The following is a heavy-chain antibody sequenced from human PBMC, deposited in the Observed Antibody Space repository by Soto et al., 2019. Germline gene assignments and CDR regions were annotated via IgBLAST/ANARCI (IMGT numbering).Heavy chain of an antibody. D-gene: IGHD6-19*01. V-gene: IGHV3-30*18. Sequence: RLSCAASGFTFSSYGMHWVRQAPGKGLEWVAVISYDGSNKYYADSVKGRFTISRDNSKNTLYLQMNSLRAEDTAVYYCAKDRRDSGWYEEYYFDYWGQGTLVTVSS. CDR3: AKDRRDSGWYEEYYFDY. CDR2: ISYDGSNK. CDR1: GFTFSSYG. J-gene: IGHJ4*02.